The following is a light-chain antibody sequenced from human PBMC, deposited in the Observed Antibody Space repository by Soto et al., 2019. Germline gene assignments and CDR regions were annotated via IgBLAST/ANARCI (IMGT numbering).Light chain of an antibody. Sequence: QTVVTQPASVSGSPGQSITISCTGTSSDVGRYNLVSWYQHHPGQAPKLMIYEDSQRPLGVSNRFSGSKSGNTASLTISGLQAEDEADYYCCSYAGSSLFALFGGGTKLTVL. J-gene: IGLJ2*01. V-gene: IGLV2-23*02. CDR1: SSDVGRYNL. CDR2: EDS. CDR3: CSYAGSSLFAL.